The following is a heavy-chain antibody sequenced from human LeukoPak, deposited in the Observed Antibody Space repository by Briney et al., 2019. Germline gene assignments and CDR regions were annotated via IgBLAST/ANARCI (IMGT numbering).Heavy chain of an antibody. V-gene: IGHV4-59*01. Sequence: SQSLSLTCTVSGGSPTIYYSGWIRQPPREGQEWIGCIYYSGSTNYNPSLKSRVTISVDTSKNQFSLKVTSVTAADTAVYYCARVGGMSGSHWGRGILVSVSS. CDR1: GGSPTIYY. J-gene: IGHJ4*02. D-gene: IGHD3-16*01. CDR3: ARVGGMSGSH. CDR2: IYYSGST.